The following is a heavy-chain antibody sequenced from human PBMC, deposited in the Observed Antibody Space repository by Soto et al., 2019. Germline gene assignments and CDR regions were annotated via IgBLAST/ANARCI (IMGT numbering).Heavy chain of an antibody. J-gene: IGHJ6*02. V-gene: IGHV3-33*01. CDR3: ARVDWTGGSSSPDADDGMDV. CDR2: IWSDGSNK. Sequence: QVQLVESGGGVVQPGRSLRLYCAASGFTFRTYGMHWVRQAPGQVLAWVAIIWSDGSNKYYAYFVKGRFTISRENSKNTMELQMTSMRAEDTAVYYCARVDWTGGSSSPDADDGMDVWGQGTLVTVSS. CDR1: GFTFRTYG. D-gene: IGHD2-15*01.